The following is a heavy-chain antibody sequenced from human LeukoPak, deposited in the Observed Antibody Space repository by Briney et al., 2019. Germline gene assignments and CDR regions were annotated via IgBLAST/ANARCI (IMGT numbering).Heavy chain of an antibody. J-gene: IGHJ6*02. CDR3: ARHGRLVNYYYYSGMEV. Sequence: GASVKVSCKASGYTFTSYGISWVRQAPGQGLEWMGRISVYKGNTNYAQKLQGRVTMTTDTSTSTAYMELRSLRSDDTAVYCCARHGRLVNYYYYSGMEVWGQGTTVTVS. D-gene: IGHD2-21*01. CDR1: GYTFTSYG. V-gene: IGHV1-18*01. CDR2: ISVYKGNT.